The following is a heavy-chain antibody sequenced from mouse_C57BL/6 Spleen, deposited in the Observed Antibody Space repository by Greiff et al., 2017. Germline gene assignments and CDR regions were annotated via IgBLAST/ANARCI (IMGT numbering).Heavy chain of an antibody. CDR1: GYSFTSYW. D-gene: IGHD1-2*01. V-gene: IGHV1-69*01. CDR2: IDPSDSYT. J-gene: IGHJ2*01. Sequence: QVQLQQPGAELVMPGASVKLSCKASGYSFTSYWMHWVKQRPGQGLEWIGEIDPSDSYTNYNQKFKGKSTLTVDKSSSTAYMQLSSLTSEDSAVXYCARGYGPYYFDYWGQGTTLTVSS. CDR3: ARGYGPYYFDY.